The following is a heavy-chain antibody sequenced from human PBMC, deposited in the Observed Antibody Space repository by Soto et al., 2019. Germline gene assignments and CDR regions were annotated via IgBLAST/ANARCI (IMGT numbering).Heavy chain of an antibody. Sequence: QVQLVQSGAEVKRPGASVKVSCRAYGYTFIDFDINWVRQAPGQGLEWMGWMNPNTGNTAYAQKVQGKLTLTRDKSTSAAYMDLSSLTSDDTAVYYCARGFSSYSDFWAQGTLVTVSS. CDR2: MNPNTGNT. D-gene: IGHD6-13*01. J-gene: IGHJ4*02. CDR1: GYTFIDFD. V-gene: IGHV1-8*01. CDR3: ARGFSSYSDF.